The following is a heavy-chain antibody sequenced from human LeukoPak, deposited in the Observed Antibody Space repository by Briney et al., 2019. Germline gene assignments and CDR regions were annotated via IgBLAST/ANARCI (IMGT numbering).Heavy chain of an antibody. D-gene: IGHD1-26*01. V-gene: IGHV3-48*01. CDR3: AKTRGGTFGYHSFDY. J-gene: IGHJ4*02. Sequence: GGSLRLSCAASGFTFSSYSMNWVRQAPGKGLEWVSYISSSSSTIYYADSLKGRFTISRDNAKNSLYLQMNSLTAEDTAVYYCAKTRGGTFGYHSFDYWGQGTLVTVSS. CDR2: ISSSSSTI. CDR1: GFTFSSYS.